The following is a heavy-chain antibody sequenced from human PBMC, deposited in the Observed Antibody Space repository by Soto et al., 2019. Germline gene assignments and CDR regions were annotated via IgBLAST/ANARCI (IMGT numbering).Heavy chain of an antibody. CDR1: GYTFTSYG. J-gene: IGHJ6*02. Sequence: ASVKVSCKASGYTFTSYGISWVRQAPGQGLEWMGWISAYNGNTNYAQKLQGRVTMTTDTSTSTAYMELRSLRSDDTAVYYCARDIVLVPAAMYYYYGMDGWGQGTTVTVSS. D-gene: IGHD2-2*01. V-gene: IGHV1-18*01. CDR3: ARDIVLVPAAMYYYYGMDG. CDR2: ISAYNGNT.